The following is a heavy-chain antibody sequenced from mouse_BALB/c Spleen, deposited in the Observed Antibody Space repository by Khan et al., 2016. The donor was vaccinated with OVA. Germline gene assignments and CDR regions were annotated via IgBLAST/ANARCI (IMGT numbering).Heavy chain of an antibody. CDR3: ARMARTIN. CDR1: GFTFSSYG. V-gene: IGHV5-6-3*01. CDR2: INSNGGST. J-gene: IGHJ2*01. Sequence: EVQLVESGGGLVQPGGSLKLSCAASGFTFSSYGMSWVRPTPDKRLELVATINSNGGSTYYPDSVKGRFTIFRDNAKNHLDLQMNSRKSEDTAMYYCARMARTINWGQGTTLTVSS.